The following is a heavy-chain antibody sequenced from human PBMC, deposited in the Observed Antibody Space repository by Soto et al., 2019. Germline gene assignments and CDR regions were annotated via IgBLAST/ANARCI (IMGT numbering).Heavy chain of an antibody. CDR2: ISSSSSYI. V-gene: IGHV3-21*01. J-gene: IGHJ6*03. CDR1: GFTFSSYS. Sequence: EVQLVESGGGLVKPGGSLRLSCAASGFTFSSYSMNWVRQAPGKGLEWVSSISSSSSYIYYADSVKGRFTISRDNHKYALYLQMNSLRAEDKAVYYCARGYCSSTSCYLVEYYYYYYMDVWGKGTTVTVSS. D-gene: IGHD2-2*01. CDR3: ARGYCSSTSCYLVEYYYYYYMDV.